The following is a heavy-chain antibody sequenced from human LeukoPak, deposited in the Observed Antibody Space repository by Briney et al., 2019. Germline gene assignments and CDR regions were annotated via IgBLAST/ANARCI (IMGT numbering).Heavy chain of an antibody. CDR1: GGSISSYY. Sequence: SETLSLTCTVSGGSISSYYWSWIRQPPGKGLEWIGYIYYSGSTNYNPSLKSRVTITVDTSKNQFSLKLSSVTAADTAVYYCARADCSGGSCYFDYWGQGTLVTVSS. J-gene: IGHJ4*02. CDR3: ARADCSGGSCYFDY. D-gene: IGHD2-15*01. V-gene: IGHV4-59*01. CDR2: IYYSGST.